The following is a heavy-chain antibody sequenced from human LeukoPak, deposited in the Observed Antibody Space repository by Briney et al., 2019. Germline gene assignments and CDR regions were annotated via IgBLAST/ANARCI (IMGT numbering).Heavy chain of an antibody. CDR3: AREMGSGSEFDF. Sequence: SETLSLTCTVSGYSISSGYYWGWIRQPPGKGLEWIGNIYHSGSTYYNPSLKSRLTISVDPSKNQFSLKLSSVTAADTAVYYCAREMGSGSEFDFWGQGTLVTVSS. J-gene: IGHJ4*02. CDR1: GYSISSGYY. CDR2: IYHSGST. V-gene: IGHV4-38-2*02. D-gene: IGHD6-19*01.